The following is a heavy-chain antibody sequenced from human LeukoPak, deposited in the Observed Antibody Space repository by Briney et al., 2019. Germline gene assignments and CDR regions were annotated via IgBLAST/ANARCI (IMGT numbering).Heavy chain of an antibody. CDR3: ATPKDFWNGYDYYMYV. CDR1: GFTFTSHG. CDR2: IRSDGSSK. V-gene: IGHV3-30*02. J-gene: IGHJ6*03. Sequence: GGSLRLSCAASGFTFTSHGMHWVRQAPGKGLEWVAFIRSDGSSKYYVDSVKDRFTISRDNTKRTLFLQMNSLRAEDTAVYYCATPKDFWNGYDYYMYVWSKGTTVTVSS. D-gene: IGHD3-3*01.